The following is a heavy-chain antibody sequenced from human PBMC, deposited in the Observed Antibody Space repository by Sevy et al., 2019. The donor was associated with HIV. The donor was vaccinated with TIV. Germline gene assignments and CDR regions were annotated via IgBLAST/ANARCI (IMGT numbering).Heavy chain of an antibody. Sequence: GGSLRLSCAASGFSFSSYWMHWVRQVPGKGLVWVSRINSDGTTTGEADSVKGRFNISRDNAKNTLYLQMNNLRAEETAVYYCVREGVGGFSSAFDKWGQGILVTVSS. CDR2: INSDGTTT. CDR3: VREGVGGFSSAFDK. CDR1: GFSFSSYW. J-gene: IGHJ4*02. V-gene: IGHV3-74*01. D-gene: IGHD3-16*01.